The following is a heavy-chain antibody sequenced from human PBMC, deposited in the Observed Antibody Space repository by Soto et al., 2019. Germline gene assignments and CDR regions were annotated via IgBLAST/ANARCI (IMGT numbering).Heavy chain of an antibody. CDR2: ISYDGSNK. Sequence: QVQLVESGGGVVQPGRSLRLSCAASGFTFSSYGMHWVRQAPGKGLEWVAVISYDGSNKYYADSVKGRFTISRDNSKNTLYLQMNSLRAEDTAVYYCAKGDYELLTGPDYWGQGTLVTVSS. CDR3: AKGDYELLTGPDY. D-gene: IGHD3-9*01. J-gene: IGHJ4*02. CDR1: GFTFSSYG. V-gene: IGHV3-30*18.